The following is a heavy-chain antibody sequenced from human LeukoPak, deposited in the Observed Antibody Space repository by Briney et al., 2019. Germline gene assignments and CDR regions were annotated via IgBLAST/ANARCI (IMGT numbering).Heavy chain of an antibody. D-gene: IGHD3-10*01. CDR1: GFTFSSYA. J-gene: IGHJ5*02. Sequence: QSGGSLRLSCAASGFTFSSYAMHWVRQAPGKGLEWVAVISYDGSNKYYADSVKGRFTISRDNSKNTVYLQMNSLGPEDTAVYYCARDFVSGSGSNWATNRFDPWGQGTLVTVSS. CDR2: ISYDGSNK. CDR3: ARDFVSGSGSNWATNRFDP. V-gene: IGHV3-30*04.